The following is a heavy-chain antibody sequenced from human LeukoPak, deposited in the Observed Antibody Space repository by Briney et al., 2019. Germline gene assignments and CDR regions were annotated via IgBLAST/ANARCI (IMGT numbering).Heavy chain of an antibody. V-gene: IGHV3-49*04. CDR2: IRSKAYGGTT. Sequence: GGSLRLSCAASGFTFSSYAMSWVRQAPGKGLEWVGFIRSKAYGGTTEYAASAKGRFTISRDDSKSIAYLQMNSLKTEDTAVYYCTRAEYYYGSGENGDIDYWGQGTLVTVSS. J-gene: IGHJ4*02. CDR3: TRAEYYYGSGENGDIDY. CDR1: GFTFSSYA. D-gene: IGHD3-10*01.